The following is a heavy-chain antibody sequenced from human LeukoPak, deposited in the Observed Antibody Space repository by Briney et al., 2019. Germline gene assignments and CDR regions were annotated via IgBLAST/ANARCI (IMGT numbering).Heavy chain of an antibody. J-gene: IGHJ5*02. Sequence: GRSLRLSCAASGFTFSNYGIHWVRQGPGKGLEWVAVISYDGSKKYYADSVKGRFTISRDSSKNTVDLQMSSLRAEDTALYYCARDADTRGHYARFDPWGQGTLVTVSS. V-gene: IGHV3-33*05. D-gene: IGHD3-3*01. CDR2: ISYDGSKK. CDR1: GFTFSNYG. CDR3: ARDADTRGHYARFDP.